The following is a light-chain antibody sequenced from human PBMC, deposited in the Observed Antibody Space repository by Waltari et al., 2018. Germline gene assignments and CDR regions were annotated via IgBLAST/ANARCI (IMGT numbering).Light chain of an antibody. J-gene: IGKJ1*01. CDR1: QGISSY. Sequence: AIRMTQSPSSPAASTGARVNLTCRARQGISSYLAWYQQKPGKAPKLLMYATSTMQSGVPSRFSGSGSGTDFTLTISCLQSEDFATYYCQQYYTYPRTFGQGTKVET. CDR2: ATS. V-gene: IGKV1-8*01. CDR3: QQYYTYPRT.